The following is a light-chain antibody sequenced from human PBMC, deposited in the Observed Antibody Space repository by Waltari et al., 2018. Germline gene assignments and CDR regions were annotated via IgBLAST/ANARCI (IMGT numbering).Light chain of an antibody. CDR3: QQYYSTPHT. CDR2: WAS. Sequence: DIVMTPSPDSLAVSLRERAPITCKSSQSVLYSSNNKNYLAWYQQKPGQPPKLLIYWASTRESGVPDRFSGSGSGTDFTLTISSLQAEDVAVYYCQQYYSTPHTFGQGTKLEIK. V-gene: IGKV4-1*01. CDR1: QSVLYSSNNKNY. J-gene: IGKJ2*01.